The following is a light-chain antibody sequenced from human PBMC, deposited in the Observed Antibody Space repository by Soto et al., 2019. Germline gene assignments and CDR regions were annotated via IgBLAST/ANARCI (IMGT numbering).Light chain of an antibody. CDR3: QHYNSYSEA. J-gene: IGKJ1*01. Sequence: DIQMTQSPSTLSGSVGDRVTITFRASQTISSWLAWYQQKPGKAPKLLIYKASTLNSGVPSRFSGSGSGTEFTLTIRSLQPDDFSTYYCQHYNSYSEAFGQGTKVELK. V-gene: IGKV1-5*03. CDR2: KAS. CDR1: QTISSW.